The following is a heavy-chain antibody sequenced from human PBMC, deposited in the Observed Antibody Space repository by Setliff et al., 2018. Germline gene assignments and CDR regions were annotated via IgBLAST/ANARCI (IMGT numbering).Heavy chain of an antibody. CDR1: GGSISNTYYY. J-gene: IGHJ4*02. V-gene: IGHV4-30-4*01. CDR2: ICYSGST. Sequence: PSETLSLTCTVSGGSISNTYYYWSWIRQPAGQGLEWIGHICYSGSTSYYNPSLKSRVTISVDTSKNQFSLKLSSVTAADTAVYYCARGRAGHSGHWGQGTLVTVSS. D-gene: IGHD6-19*01. CDR3: ARGRAGHSGH.